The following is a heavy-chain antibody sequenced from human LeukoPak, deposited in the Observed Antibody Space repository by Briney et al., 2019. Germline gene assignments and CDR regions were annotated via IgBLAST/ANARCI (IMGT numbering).Heavy chain of an antibody. CDR2: IYYGGST. V-gene: IGHV4-38-2*01. Sequence: PSETLSLTCAVSGHSISSSYYWGWIRQPPGKGLEWIASIYYGGSTYYNPSLKSRVTISMDTSKNKFSLKLSSVTAADTALYYCARHEQWLVPVDYWGQGTLVTVSS. J-gene: IGHJ4*02. D-gene: IGHD6-19*01. CDR3: ARHEQWLVPVDY. CDR1: GHSISSSYY.